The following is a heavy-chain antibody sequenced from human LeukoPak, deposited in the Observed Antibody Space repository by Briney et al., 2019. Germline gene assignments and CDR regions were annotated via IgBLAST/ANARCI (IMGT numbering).Heavy chain of an antibody. D-gene: IGHD4-23*01. J-gene: IGHJ4*02. V-gene: IGHV3-23*01. CDR2: ITASGGGT. Sequence: GGSLRLSCAASGFTFRNYAMHWVRQAPGKGLELVSAITASGGGTYYAASVKGRFTISRDHSKSTLYLQMNSLRAEDTAIYYCAKWDRDYGGSHYLDYWGQGTLVTVSA. CDR1: GFTFRNYA. CDR3: AKWDRDYGGSHYLDY.